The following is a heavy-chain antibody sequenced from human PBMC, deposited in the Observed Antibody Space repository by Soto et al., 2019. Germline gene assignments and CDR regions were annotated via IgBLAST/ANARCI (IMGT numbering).Heavy chain of an antibody. Sequence: QVQLVESGGGVVQPGRSLRLSCAASGLTFSSYGMHWVRQAPGKGLEWVALIWYDASNKYYGDSVKGRFTISRDNSKNTLYLQMNSLRAEDTAVYYCARDYCSGMDCWGQGTLVTVSS. V-gene: IGHV3-33*01. CDR3: ARDYCSGMDC. D-gene: IGHD3-10*01. CDR2: IWYDASNK. J-gene: IGHJ4*02. CDR1: GLTFSSYG.